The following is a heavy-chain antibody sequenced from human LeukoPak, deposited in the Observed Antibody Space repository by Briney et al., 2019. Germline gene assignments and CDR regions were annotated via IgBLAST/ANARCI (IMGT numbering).Heavy chain of an antibody. Sequence: PSETLSLTCTVSGGSISSYYWTWIRQPPGKGLEWIGYIYYSGGTNYNPSLKSRVTMSVDTSQNQFSLKLTSVTAADSAVYYCARSEYSSPSGGLPYYFDYWGQGTLVTVSS. D-gene: IGHD6-6*01. CDR1: GGSISSYY. V-gene: IGHV4-59*01. J-gene: IGHJ4*02. CDR3: ARSEYSSPSGGLPYYFDY. CDR2: IYYSGGT.